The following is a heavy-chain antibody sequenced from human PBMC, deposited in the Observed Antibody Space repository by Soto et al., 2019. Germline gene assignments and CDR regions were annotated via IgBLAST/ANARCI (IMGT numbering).Heavy chain of an antibody. CDR2: IIPIFGTA. CDR1: GGTFSSYA. CDR3: ARDPYYYDSSGFRFDP. D-gene: IGHD3-22*01. V-gene: IGHV1-69*12. J-gene: IGHJ5*02. Sequence: QVQLVQSGAEVKKPGSSVKVSCKASGGTFSSYAISWLRQAPGQGLEWMGGIIPIFGTANYAQKFQGRVTITADESTSPAYMELSSLRSEDTAVYYCARDPYYYDSSGFRFDPWGQGTLVTVSS.